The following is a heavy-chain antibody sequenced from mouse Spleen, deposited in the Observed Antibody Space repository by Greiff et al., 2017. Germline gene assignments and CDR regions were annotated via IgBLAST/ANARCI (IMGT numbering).Heavy chain of an antibody. V-gene: IGHV5-9-3*01. D-gene: IGHD1-2*01. Sequence: EVQGVESGGGLVKPGGSLKLSCAASGFTFSSYAMSWVRQTPEKRLEWVATISSGGSYTYYPDSVKGRFTISRDNAKNTLYLQMSSLRSEDSAMYYCARLLRLQGYFDYWGQGTTLTVSS. CDR2: ISSGGSYT. CDR3: ARLLRLQGYFDY. CDR1: GFTFSSYA. J-gene: IGHJ2*01.